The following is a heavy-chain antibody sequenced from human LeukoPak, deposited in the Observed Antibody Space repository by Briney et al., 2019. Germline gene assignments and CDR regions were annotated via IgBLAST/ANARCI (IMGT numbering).Heavy chain of an antibody. Sequence: SETLSLTCAVYGGSFSGYYWSWIRQPPGKGLEWIGEINHSGSTSYNPSLKSRVTISVDTSKNQSSLKLSSVTAADTAVYYCARDGSIAARGWFDPWGQGTLVTVSS. J-gene: IGHJ5*02. V-gene: IGHV4-34*01. CDR3: ARDGSIAARGWFDP. CDR1: GGSFSGYY. D-gene: IGHD6-6*01. CDR2: INHSGST.